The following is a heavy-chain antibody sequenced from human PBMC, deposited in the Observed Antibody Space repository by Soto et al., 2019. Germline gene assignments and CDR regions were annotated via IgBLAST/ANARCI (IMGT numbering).Heavy chain of an antibody. Sequence: PSETLSLTCTVSGGSISSGGYYWSWIRQHPGKGLEWIVYIYYSGSTYYNPSLKSRVTISVDTSKNQFSLKLSSVTAADTAVYYCARSGGLMYYYDSSGYPEAFDIWGQGTMVTVSS. CDR1: GGSISSGGYY. J-gene: IGHJ3*02. V-gene: IGHV4-31*03. CDR2: IYYSGST. CDR3: ARSGGLMYYYDSSGYPEAFDI. D-gene: IGHD3-22*01.